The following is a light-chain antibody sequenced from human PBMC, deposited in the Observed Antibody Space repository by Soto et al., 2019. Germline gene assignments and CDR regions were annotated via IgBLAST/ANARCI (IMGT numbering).Light chain of an antibody. J-gene: IGKJ4*01. V-gene: IGKV3-20*01. Sequence: EIVLTQSPGTLSLSPGERATLSCRASQSVSSSYLAWYQQKPGQAPRLLLYDASSRATGIPDRFSGSGSGTDFTLTISRLEPEDFAVYYCQQYGNSPLTFGGGTKVDIK. CDR1: QSVSSSY. CDR3: QQYGNSPLT. CDR2: DAS.